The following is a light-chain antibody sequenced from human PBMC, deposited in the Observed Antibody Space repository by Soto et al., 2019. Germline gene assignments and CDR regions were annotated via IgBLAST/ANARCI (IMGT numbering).Light chain of an antibody. J-gene: IGKJ3*01. CDR1: QPVNNN. V-gene: IGKV3-11*01. CDR3: QQRSNWL. Sequence: EVVMRQAPATLSVSPGEGATLSCRASQPVNNNLAWYQQKPGQAPRLLIYDASNRATGIPARFSGSGSGTDFTLTISSLEPEDFAIYYCQQRSNWLFGPGTKVDI. CDR2: DAS.